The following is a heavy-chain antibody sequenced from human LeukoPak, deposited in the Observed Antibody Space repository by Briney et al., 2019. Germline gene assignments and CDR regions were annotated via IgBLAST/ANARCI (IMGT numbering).Heavy chain of an antibody. J-gene: IGHJ4*02. Sequence: SETLSLTCAVYGGSFSGYYWSWIRQPPGKGLEWIGEINHSGSTNYNPSLKSRVTISVDTSKNQFSLKLSPVTAADTAVYYCARGTTSRIFDYWGQGTLVTVSS. CDR3: ARGTTSRIFDY. CDR1: GGSFSGYY. D-gene: IGHD4-17*01. V-gene: IGHV4-34*01. CDR2: INHSGST.